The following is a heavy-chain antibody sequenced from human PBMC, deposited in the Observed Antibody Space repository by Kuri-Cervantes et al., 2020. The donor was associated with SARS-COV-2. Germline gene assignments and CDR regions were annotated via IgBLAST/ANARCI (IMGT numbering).Heavy chain of an antibody. CDR1: GFTFSSYA. D-gene: IGHD4-11*01. V-gene: IGHV3-23*01. CDR3: ARETTLKVGVAFDI. CDR2: ISGSGGST. Sequence: GESLKISCAASGFTFSSYAMSWVRQAPGKGLEWVSAISGSGGSTYYADSVKGRFTISRDNSKNTLYLQMNSLRAEDTAVYYCARETTLKVGVAFDIWGQGTMVTVSS. J-gene: IGHJ3*02.